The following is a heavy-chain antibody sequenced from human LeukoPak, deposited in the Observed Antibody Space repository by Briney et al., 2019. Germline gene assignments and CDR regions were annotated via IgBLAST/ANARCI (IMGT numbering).Heavy chain of an antibody. D-gene: IGHD6-13*01. CDR2: IIPILGIA. Sequence: ASVKASCKASGGTFSSYAISWVRQAPGQGLEWMGRIIPILGIANYAQKFQGRVTITADKSTSTAYMELSSLRSEDTAVYYCAREGPYSSSWYVQHINWFDPWGQGTLVTVSS. V-gene: IGHV1-69*04. CDR1: GGTFSSYA. J-gene: IGHJ5*02. CDR3: AREGPYSSSWYVQHINWFDP.